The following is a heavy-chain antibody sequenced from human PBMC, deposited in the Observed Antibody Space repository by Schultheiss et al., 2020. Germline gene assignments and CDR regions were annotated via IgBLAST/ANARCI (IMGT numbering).Heavy chain of an antibody. V-gene: IGHV3-23*01. J-gene: IGHJ4*02. CDR3: AREQDYYDSSGYYY. Sequence: GESLKISCAASGFTFSSYAMSWVRQAPGKGLEWVSAISGSGGSTYYADSVKGRFTISRDNSKNTLYLQMNSLRAEDTAVYYCAREQDYYDSSGYYYWGQGTLVTVSS. CDR1: GFTFSSYA. D-gene: IGHD3-22*01. CDR2: ISGSGGST.